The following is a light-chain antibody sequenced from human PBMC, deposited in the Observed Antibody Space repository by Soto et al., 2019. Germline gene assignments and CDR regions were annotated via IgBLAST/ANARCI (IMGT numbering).Light chain of an antibody. J-gene: IGLJ2*01. V-gene: IGLV2-14*01. CDR2: DVS. Sequence: QPASVSGSPGQSITISCTGTSSDVGGYNYVSWYQQHPGKAPKLMIYDVSNRPSGVSNRFSGSKSGNTASLTISGLQAEDEADYYCSSYTSSSTPLVVFGGGTKLTVL. CDR3: SSYTSSSTPLVV. CDR1: SSDVGGYNY.